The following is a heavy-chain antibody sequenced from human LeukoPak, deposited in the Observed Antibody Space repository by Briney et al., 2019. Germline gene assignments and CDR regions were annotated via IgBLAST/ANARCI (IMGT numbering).Heavy chain of an antibody. V-gene: IGHV4-4*07. Sequence: SETLSLTCTVSGGSISSYFWSWIRQPPGKGLEWIGRIYTSGSNNCNPSLKSRVTMSVDTSKSQFSLKLSSVTAADTAMYYCAREVADYGGYYYYHYMDVWGKGTTVTISS. J-gene: IGHJ6*03. CDR3: AREVADYGGYYYYHYMDV. CDR1: GGSISSYF. CDR2: IYTSGSN. D-gene: IGHD4-23*01.